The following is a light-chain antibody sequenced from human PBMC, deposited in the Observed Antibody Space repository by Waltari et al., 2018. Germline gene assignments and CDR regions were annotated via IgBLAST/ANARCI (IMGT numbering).Light chain of an antibody. Sequence: SALTQPASVSGSPGQSITISCTGTSSDAGGYNFVSWYQQHPGKARKLIIYAVTERPSGVSHCFSGSKSGNTASLPIAGLQAEDEADYCCSSYTSTRSYVFGAETKVTVL. CDR1: SSDAGGYNF. CDR2: AVT. V-gene: IGLV2-14*01. CDR3: SSYTSTRSYV. J-gene: IGLJ1*01.